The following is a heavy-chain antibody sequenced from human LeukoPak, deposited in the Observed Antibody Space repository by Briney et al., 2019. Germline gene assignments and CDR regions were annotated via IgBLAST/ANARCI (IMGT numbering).Heavy chain of an antibody. CDR3: ARQLAAAGGFDY. CDR1: GCRFSGYW. D-gene: IGHD6-13*01. J-gene: IGHJ4*02. Sequence: GGSLRLSCAASGCRFSGYWMHWVRQAPGKGLVWVSHIDSEGSSTNYADSVKGRLTISRDNAKNTLYLQMNSLRAEDTAVYYCARQLAAAGGFDYWGQGTLVTVSS. V-gene: IGHV3-74*01. CDR2: IDSEGSST.